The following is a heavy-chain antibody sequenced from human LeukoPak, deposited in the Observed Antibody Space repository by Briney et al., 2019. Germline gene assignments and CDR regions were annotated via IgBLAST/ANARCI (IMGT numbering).Heavy chain of an antibody. V-gene: IGHV3-21*01. CDR1: GFTFSSYW. CDR3: ARGRVVVSVSDY. J-gene: IGHJ4*02. D-gene: IGHD2-2*01. Sequence: PGGSLRLSCAASGFTFSSYWMSWVRQAPGKGLEWVSSISSSSSYMYYADSVKGRFTISRDNAKNSLYLQMNSLRAEDTAVYYCARGRVVVSVSDYWGQGTLVTVSS. CDR2: ISSSSSYM.